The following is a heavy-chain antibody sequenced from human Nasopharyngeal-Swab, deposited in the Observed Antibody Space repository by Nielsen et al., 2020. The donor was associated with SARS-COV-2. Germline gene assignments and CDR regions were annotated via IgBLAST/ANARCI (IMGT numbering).Heavy chain of an antibody. J-gene: IGHJ4*02. Sequence: ETLSLTCGVSGGSFNEYYWSWIRQSPDKGLEWIGEINHSDRTIYNPSLKSRLTISVDTSKSQFSLELRSVTATDTAVYYCARSTWIPLDSWGPGTLVTVSS. CDR2: INHSDRT. V-gene: IGHV4-34*01. CDR1: GGSFNEYY. CDR3: ARSTWIPLDS. D-gene: IGHD5-12*01.